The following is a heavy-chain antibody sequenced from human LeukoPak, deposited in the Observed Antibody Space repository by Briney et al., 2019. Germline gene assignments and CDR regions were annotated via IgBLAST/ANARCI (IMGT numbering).Heavy chain of an antibody. CDR1: GGSFSGYY. Sequence: SETLSLTCAVYGGSFSGYYWSWIRQPPGKGLEWIGEINHSGSTNYNLSLKSRVTISVNTSKNQFSLKLSSVTAADTAVYYCRVVVPAAIHDHWGQGTLVTVSS. CDR3: RVVVPAAIHDH. CDR2: INHSGST. J-gene: IGHJ4*02. V-gene: IGHV4-34*01. D-gene: IGHD2-2*01.